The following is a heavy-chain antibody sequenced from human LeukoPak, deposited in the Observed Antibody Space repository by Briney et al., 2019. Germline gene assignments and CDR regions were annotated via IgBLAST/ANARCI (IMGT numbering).Heavy chain of an antibody. CDR2: ISSGSTYI. V-gene: IGHV3-48*03. CDR1: GFTFSSYE. J-gene: IGHJ4*02. D-gene: IGHD6-19*01. Sequence: EVQLVESGGGLVQSGGSPRLSCAASGFTFSSYEMNWVRQAPGKGLEWVSSISSGSTYIYYADSVKGRFTVSRDNAKNSLYLQMNSLRGEDTAVYYCVRGHGSVWLQNFDYWGQGTLVTVSS. CDR3: VRGHGSVWLQNFDY.